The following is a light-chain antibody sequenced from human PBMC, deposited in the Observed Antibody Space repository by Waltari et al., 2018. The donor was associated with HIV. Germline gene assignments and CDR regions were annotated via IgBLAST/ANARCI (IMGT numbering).Light chain of an antibody. CDR2: AAS. J-gene: IGKJ4*01. CDR3: QQSFSVPPS. CDR1: QSISTY. Sequence: DIQMTQSPSSLSASVGDRVTIPCRASQSISTYLDWYQQKPGKAPKLLINAASSMQSGVPSRFSGSGSETDFTLIISSLQPEDFATYYCQQSFSVPPSFGGGSKVEIK. V-gene: IGKV1-39*01.